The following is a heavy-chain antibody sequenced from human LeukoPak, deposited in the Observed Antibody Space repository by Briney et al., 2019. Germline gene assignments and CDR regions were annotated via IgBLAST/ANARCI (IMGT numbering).Heavy chain of an antibody. V-gene: IGHV3-73*01. J-gene: IGHJ4*02. CDR2: IRSKANSYAK. CDR3: TRQKSAAGPFDY. D-gene: IGHD6-13*01. CDR1: GFTFSGSA. Sequence: PGGSLRLSCAASGFTFSGSAMHWVRQASGKGLEWVGRIRSKANSYAKAYAASVKGRFTISRDDSKNTAYLQMNSLKTEDTAVYYCTRQKSAAGPFDYWGQGTLVTVSS.